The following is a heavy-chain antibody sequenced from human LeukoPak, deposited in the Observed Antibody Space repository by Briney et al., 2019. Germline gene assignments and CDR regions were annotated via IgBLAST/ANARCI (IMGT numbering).Heavy chain of an antibody. V-gene: IGHV3-33*06. D-gene: IGHD6-19*01. CDR1: GFSFSSYG. Sequence: GGSLRLSCAASGFSFSSYGMSWLRKAPGKGLEWVAVIWHDESAEFYGDSVKGRFSISRDNSKNTLYLQMDRLRVEDTARYYCAKDHRGGWSGYFDSWGQGALVTLSS. CDR3: AKDHRGGWSGYFDS. J-gene: IGHJ4*02. CDR2: IWHDESAE.